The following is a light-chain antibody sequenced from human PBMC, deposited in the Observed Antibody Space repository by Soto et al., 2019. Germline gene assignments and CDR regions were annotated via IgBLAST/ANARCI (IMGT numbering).Light chain of an antibody. CDR1: QSVSSY. CDR3: HQRQSWPRT. J-gene: IGKJ1*01. Sequence: EIVLTQSPATLSVSPGERATLSCRASQSVSSYLAWYQQKPGQAPRLLIYDASNRATGIPARFSGSGSGTDFTLTISSLAPEDFAIYYCHQRQSWPRTFGQGTKVDIK. CDR2: DAS. V-gene: IGKV3-11*01.